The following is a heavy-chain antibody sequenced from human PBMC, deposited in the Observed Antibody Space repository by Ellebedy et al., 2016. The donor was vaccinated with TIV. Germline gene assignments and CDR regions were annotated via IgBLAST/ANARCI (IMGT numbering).Heavy chain of an antibody. CDR3: ARDKKRYFDWSNDY. V-gene: IGHV3-48*04. J-gene: IGHJ4*02. Sequence: GGSLRLXCAASGFTFSSYSMNWVRQAPGKGLEWVSYISSSSSTIYYADSVKGRFTISRDNAKNSLYLQMNSLRAEDTAVYYCARDKKRYFDWSNDYWGQGTLVTVSS. CDR2: ISSSSSTI. CDR1: GFTFSSYS. D-gene: IGHD3-9*01.